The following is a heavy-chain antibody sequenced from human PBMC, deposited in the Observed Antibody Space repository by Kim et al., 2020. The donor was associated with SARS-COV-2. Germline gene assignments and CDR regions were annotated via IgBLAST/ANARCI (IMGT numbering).Heavy chain of an antibody. CDR1: GFTFDDYG. V-gene: IGHV3-20*01. CDR2: INWNGGST. CDR3: AREGEPTTGSPYYFDY. D-gene: IGHD1-26*01. Sequence: GGSLRLSCAASGFTFDDYGMSWVRQAPGKGLEWVSGINWNGGSTGYADSVKGRFTISRDNAKNSLYLQMNSLRAEDTALYHCAREGEPTTGSPYYFDYWGQGTLVTVSS. J-gene: IGHJ4*02.